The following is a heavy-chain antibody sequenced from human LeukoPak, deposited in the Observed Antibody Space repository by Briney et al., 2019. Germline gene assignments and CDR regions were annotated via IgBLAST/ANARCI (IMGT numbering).Heavy chain of an antibody. J-gene: IGHJ6*03. CDR2: ISGSGYTT. CDR1: GFTFSSYA. CDR3: AKSSGYGDYGYYYYYMDV. D-gene: IGHD4-17*01. Sequence: GGSLRLSCAASGFTFSSYAMSWVRQPPGKGLEWVSAISGSGYTTYYADSVKGRFTISRDNSENTLYLQMNSLRAEDTAVYYCAKSSGYGDYGYYYYYMDVWGKGTTVTISS. V-gene: IGHV3-23*01.